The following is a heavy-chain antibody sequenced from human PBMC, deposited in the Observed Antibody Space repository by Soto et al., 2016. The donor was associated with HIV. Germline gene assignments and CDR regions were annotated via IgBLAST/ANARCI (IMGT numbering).Heavy chain of an antibody. V-gene: IGHV3-64*01. CDR3: ARDYRNVDTAIKEGIGFDY. Sequence: EVQLVESGGGLVQPGGPVRLSCAASGFTFSSYAMHWVRQAPGKGLEYVSAISSNGGSTYYANSVKGRFTISRDKSKNTLYLQMGSLRAEDTAVYYCARDYRNVDTAIKEGIGFDYWGQGTLVTVSS. J-gene: IGHJ4*02. D-gene: IGHD5-18*01. CDR2: ISSNGGST. CDR1: GFTFSSYA.